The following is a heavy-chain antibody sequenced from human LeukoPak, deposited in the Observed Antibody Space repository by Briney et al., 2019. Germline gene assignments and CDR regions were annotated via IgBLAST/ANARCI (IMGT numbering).Heavy chain of an antibody. V-gene: IGHV3-23*01. CDR3: AKASAMIVVVSKHFDY. J-gene: IGHJ4*02. D-gene: IGHD3-22*01. Sequence: GGSLRLSCAASGFTFSSYAMSWVRQAPGKGLEWVSAISGSGGSTYYPDSVKGRFTISRDNSKNTLYLQMNSLRAEDTAVYYCAKASAMIVVVSKHFDYWGQGTLVTVSS. CDR1: GFTFSSYA. CDR2: ISGSGGST.